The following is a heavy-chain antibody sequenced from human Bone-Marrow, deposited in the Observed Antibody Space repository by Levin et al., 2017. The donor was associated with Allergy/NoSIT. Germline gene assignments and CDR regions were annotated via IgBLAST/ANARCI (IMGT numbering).Heavy chain of an antibody. CDR3: ARDRGTQYYFDY. D-gene: IGHD1-1*01. J-gene: IGHJ4*02. V-gene: IGHV3-30-3*01. CDR1: GFTFSSYA. CDR2: ISYDGSNK. Sequence: GESLKISCAASGFTFSSYAMHWVRQAPGKGLEWVAVISYDGSNKYYADSVKGRFTISRDNSKNTLYLQMNSLRAEDTAVYYCARDRGTQYYFDYWGQGTLVTVSS.